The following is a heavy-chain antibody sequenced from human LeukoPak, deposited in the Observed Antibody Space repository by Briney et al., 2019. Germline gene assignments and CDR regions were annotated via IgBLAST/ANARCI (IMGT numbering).Heavy chain of an antibody. CDR3: TKRHYYGSGSIDY. D-gene: IGHD3-10*01. CDR2: ISGSGGTT. Sequence: GGSLRLSCAASGFTFSGYAMNWVRQASGKGLECVSVISGSGGTTNYADSVKGRFTISRDNSKNTLYLQMNSLRAEDTAVYYCTKRHYYGSGSIDYWGQGTLVTVSS. CDR1: GFTFSGYA. J-gene: IGHJ4*02. V-gene: IGHV3-23*01.